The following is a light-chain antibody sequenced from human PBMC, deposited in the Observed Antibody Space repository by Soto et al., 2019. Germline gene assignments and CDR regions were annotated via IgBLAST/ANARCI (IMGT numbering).Light chain of an antibody. V-gene: IGLV1-44*01. Sequence: QLVLTQPPSASGTPGQRVTISCSGSNSNIGSNTVNWYQQLPGTATKLLIYYDNLRPSGVPDRISGSKSGTSASLAISGLQSDDEADYYCAAWDDSLNGRVFGTGTKLTVL. J-gene: IGLJ1*01. CDR1: NSNIGSNT. CDR2: YDN. CDR3: AAWDDSLNGRV.